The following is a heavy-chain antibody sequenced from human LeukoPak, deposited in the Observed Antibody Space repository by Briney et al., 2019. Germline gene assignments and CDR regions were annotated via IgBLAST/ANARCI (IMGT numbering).Heavy chain of an antibody. J-gene: IGHJ4*02. CDR2: SNPNSGGT. D-gene: IGHD3-16*02. CDR3: ARDLRYYDYVSGSYRLNY. Sequence: ASVKVSCKASGYTFTGYYMHWVRQAPGQGLEWMGRSNPNSGGTNYAQKFQGRVTMTRDTSISTAYMELSRLRSDDTAVYYCARDLRYYDYVSGSYRLNYWGQGTLVTVSS. CDR1: GYTFTGYY. V-gene: IGHV1-2*06.